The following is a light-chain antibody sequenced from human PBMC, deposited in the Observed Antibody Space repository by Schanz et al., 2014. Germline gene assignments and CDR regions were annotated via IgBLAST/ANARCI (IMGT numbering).Light chain of an antibody. Sequence: QSALTQPASVSGSPGQSITISCTGGSSDVGGYDYVSWYQQQPGKAPKLMIYEVSKRPSGVPDRFSGSKSGNTASLTVSGLQAEDEADYYCSSYAGSNKEVFGGGTKLTVL. CDR1: SSDVGGYDY. J-gene: IGLJ3*02. CDR2: EVS. CDR3: SSYAGSNKEV. V-gene: IGLV2-8*01.